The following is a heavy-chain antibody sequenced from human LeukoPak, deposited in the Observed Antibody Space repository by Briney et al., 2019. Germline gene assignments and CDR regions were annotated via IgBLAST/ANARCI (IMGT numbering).Heavy chain of an antibody. Sequence: ASVKVSCKASGYTFTGYYMHWVRQAPGQGLEWMGWINPNSGSTNYAQKFQGRVTMTRDTSTSTAYMELSRLRSDDTAVYYCARESNPYDFWSGYFTTPYYFDYWGQGTLVTVSS. CDR1: GYTFTGYY. CDR2: INPNSGST. CDR3: ARESNPYDFWSGYFTTPYYFDY. D-gene: IGHD3-3*01. V-gene: IGHV1-2*02. J-gene: IGHJ4*02.